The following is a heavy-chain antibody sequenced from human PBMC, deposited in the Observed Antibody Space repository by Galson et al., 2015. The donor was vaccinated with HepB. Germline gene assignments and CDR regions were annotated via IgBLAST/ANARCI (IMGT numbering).Heavy chain of an antibody. V-gene: IGHV1-46*01. CDR2: INPSGGST. CDR3: ARDGGHLLLWFGELTPDYYYYGMDV. CDR1: GYTFTSYY. Sequence: SVKVSCKASGYTFTSYYMHWVRQAPGQGLEWMGIINPSGGSTSYAQKFQGRVTMTRDTSTSTVYMELSSLRSEDTAVYYCARDGGHLLLWFGELTPDYYYYGMDVWGQGTTVTVSS. D-gene: IGHD3-10*01. J-gene: IGHJ6*02.